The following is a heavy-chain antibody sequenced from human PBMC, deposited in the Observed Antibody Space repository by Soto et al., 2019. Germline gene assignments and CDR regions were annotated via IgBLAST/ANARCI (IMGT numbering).Heavy chain of an antibody. CDR1: GFTFSSYA. CDR2: ISYDGSNK. D-gene: IGHD2-15*01. Sequence: QVQLVESVGGVVQPGRSLRLSCAASGFTFSSYAMRWVRQAPGKGLEWVAVISYDGSNKYYADSVKGRFTISRDNSKNALYLQMNGLRAEDTAVYYCAAAYAPGGAFDLWGQGTMVTVSS. CDR3: AAAYAPGGAFDL. J-gene: IGHJ3*01. V-gene: IGHV3-30-3*01.